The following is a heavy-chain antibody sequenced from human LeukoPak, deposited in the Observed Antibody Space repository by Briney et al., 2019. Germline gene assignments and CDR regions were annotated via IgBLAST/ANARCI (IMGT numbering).Heavy chain of an antibody. J-gene: IGHJ4*02. CDR2: IYPGDSDI. CDR3: ARQADYNILTGYFKGHLDY. Sequence: GESLKISCKGSGYSFNTYWIAWVRQMPGKGLGWMGIIYPGDSDIRYSPSFQGQVTISADESISTTSLQWSSLKASDTAMYYCARQADYNILTGYFKGHLDYWGQGTLVTVSS. V-gene: IGHV5-51*01. D-gene: IGHD3-9*01. CDR1: GYSFNTYW.